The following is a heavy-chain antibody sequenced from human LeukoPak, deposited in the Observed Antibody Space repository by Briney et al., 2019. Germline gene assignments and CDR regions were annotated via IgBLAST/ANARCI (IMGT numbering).Heavy chain of an antibody. V-gene: IGHV3-66*02. D-gene: IGHD3-16*01. CDR2: IYSGDNT. J-gene: IGHJ4*02. CDR1: GFTVSNNY. CDR3: AGRRVLDASFDY. Sequence: GGSLRLSCAASGFTVSNNYMSWVRQATGKGLERVSVIYSGDNTYYVESVKGRFTISRDNSKNTLFLQMKRLRAEDTAVYYCAGRRVLDASFDYWGQGTLVTVSS.